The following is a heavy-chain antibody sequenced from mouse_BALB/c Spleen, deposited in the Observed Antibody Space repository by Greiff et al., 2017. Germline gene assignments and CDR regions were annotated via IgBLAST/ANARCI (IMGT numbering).Heavy chain of an antibody. Sequence: QVQLQQPGAELVKPGASVNLSCKASGYTFTSYWMHWVKQRPGQGLEWIGEINPSNGRTNYNEKFKSKATLTVDKSSSTAYMQLSSLTSEDSAVYYCARPRSSTFITTVWDYFDYWGQGTTLTVSP. V-gene: IGHV1S81*02. D-gene: IGHD1-1*01. CDR1: GYTFTSYW. CDR3: ARPRSSTFITTVWDYFDY. J-gene: IGHJ2*01. CDR2: INPSNGRT.